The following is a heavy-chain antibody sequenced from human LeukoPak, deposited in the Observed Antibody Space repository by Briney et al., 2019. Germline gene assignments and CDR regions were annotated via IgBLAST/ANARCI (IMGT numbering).Heavy chain of an antibody. V-gene: IGHV3-20*04. CDR3: ARDGCSTSCQ. CDR2: INWNGGST. Sequence: GGSLRLSCAASGFTFNNYSIHWVRQAPGKGLEWVSGINWNGGSTGYADSVKGRFTISRDNAKNSLYLQMNSLRAEDTALYYCARDGCSTSCQWGQGTLVTVSS. CDR1: GFTFNNYS. J-gene: IGHJ4*02. D-gene: IGHD2-2*01.